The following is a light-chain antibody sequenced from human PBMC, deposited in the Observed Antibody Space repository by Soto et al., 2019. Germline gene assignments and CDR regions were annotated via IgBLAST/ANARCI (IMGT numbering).Light chain of an antibody. J-gene: IGKJ4*01. CDR2: GAS. Sequence: EMVVTQSPATLSVSPRERATLSCNASQSVSSDLAWYQQKNGQAPRLYIYGASTRATGIPARFSGSGYGTEFNLTISSLQSEDFAVYYCQQYNNWPCSFGGGTKVDIK. CDR1: QSVSSD. V-gene: IGKV3-15*01. CDR3: QQYNNWPCS.